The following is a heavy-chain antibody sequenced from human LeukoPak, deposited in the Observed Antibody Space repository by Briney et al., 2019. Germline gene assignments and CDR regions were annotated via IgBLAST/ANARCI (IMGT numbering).Heavy chain of an antibody. J-gene: IGHJ4*02. V-gene: IGHV3-48*01. CDR3: ARFRSWGDKACDY. D-gene: IGHD2-21*02. CDR2: IGTTSGAI. Sequence: PGGCMRLSCAASGFTFNAFGMNWVRQARGKGLEWVSYIGTTSGAIYYADAVKGRYIICRDSAKNSLYQQMNSLRAEDTAVYYCARFRSWGDKACDYWRQPTLVTVSS. CDR1: GFTFNAFG.